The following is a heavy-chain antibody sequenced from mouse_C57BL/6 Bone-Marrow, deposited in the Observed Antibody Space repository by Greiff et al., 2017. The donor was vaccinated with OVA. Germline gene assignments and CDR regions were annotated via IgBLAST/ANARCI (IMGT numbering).Heavy chain of an antibody. V-gene: IGHV1-22*01. D-gene: IGHD1-1*01. CDR1: GYTFTDYN. J-gene: IGHJ3*01. CDR2: INPNNGGT. CDR3: ARPLLLLRLAY. Sequence: EVHLVESGPELVKPGASVKMSCKASGYTFTDYNMHWVKQSHGKSLEWIGYINPNNGGTSYNQKFKGKATLTVNKSSSTAYMELRSLTSEDSAVYYCARPLLLLRLAYWGQGTLVTVSA.